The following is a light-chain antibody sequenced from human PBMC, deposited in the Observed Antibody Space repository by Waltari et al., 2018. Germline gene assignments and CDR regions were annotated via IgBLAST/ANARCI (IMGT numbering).Light chain of an antibody. J-gene: IGKJ2*02. V-gene: IGKV3-15*01. CDR1: QSISDN. CDR2: RAS. CDR3: QQYNTWPPST. Sequence: EIVMTQSPAALSVSPGERATLPCSASQSISDNLAWYQHKTGQPPRLLISRASTRATGVPARFSGSGSGTEFTLTISSLQSEDSAIYFCQQYNTWPPSTFGQGTKLEIK.